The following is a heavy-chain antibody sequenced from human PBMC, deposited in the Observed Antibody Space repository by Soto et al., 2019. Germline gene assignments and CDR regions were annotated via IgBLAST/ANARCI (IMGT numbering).Heavy chain of an antibody. CDR1: RFTFSNFA. D-gene: IGHD3-9*01. CDR2: ITGTSANT. V-gene: IGHV3-23*01. CDR3: AKGGATYGLLTHDY. Sequence: EVQLLESGGGLVQPGGSLRLSCAASRFTFSNFAMSWVRQAPGKGLEWVSTITGTSANTYYTDSVKGRFAISRDNSQNNIYLQMNSLTTEDTAVYYCAKGGATYGLLTHDYWGQGTVVTVSS. J-gene: IGHJ4*02.